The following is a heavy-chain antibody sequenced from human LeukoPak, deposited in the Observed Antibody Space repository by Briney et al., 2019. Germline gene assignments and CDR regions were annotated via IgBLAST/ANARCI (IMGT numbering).Heavy chain of an antibody. CDR3: ARVDLRAAYFDY. D-gene: IGHD2-15*01. CDR2: IYTSEGT. CDR1: GGSITSYY. Sequence: SETLSLTCTVSGGSITSYYWSWIRQPAGKGLEWIGRIYTSEGTGYNPSLKSRVTMSVDTSKNQFSLKLSSVTAADTAVYYCARVDLRAAYFDYWGQGTLVTVSS. J-gene: IGHJ4*01. V-gene: IGHV4-4*07.